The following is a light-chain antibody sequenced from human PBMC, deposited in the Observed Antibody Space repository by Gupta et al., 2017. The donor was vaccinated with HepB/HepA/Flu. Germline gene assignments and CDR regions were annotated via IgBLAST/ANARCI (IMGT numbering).Light chain of an antibody. Sequence: AIQMTQSPSSLSASVGDRVTITCRASQGIRNDLGWYQQKPGKAPKVLIYGASYLQSGVPSRFSGSGSGTXFILTIXSLQPEDFATYYCLQDFSYPLTFGXGTKLEIK. J-gene: IGKJ4*01. V-gene: IGKV1-6*01. CDR3: LQDFSYPLT. CDR2: GAS. CDR1: QGIRND.